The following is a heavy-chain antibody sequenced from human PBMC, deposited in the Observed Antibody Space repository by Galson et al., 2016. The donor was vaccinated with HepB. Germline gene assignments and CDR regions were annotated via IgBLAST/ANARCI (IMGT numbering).Heavy chain of an antibody. V-gene: IGHV4-59*01. CDR3: AKDTHSWVRLDW. Sequence: SETLSLTCTVSGDSIGTYYWTWIRQPPGKGLEWIGYISHTGSTNYNPSLKSRVTISVDKSNNQFSLNVRSVTAADTAIYFCAKDTHSWVRLDWWGQGTLVTVSS. CDR1: GDSIGTYY. D-gene: IGHD2-15*01. J-gene: IGHJ4*01. CDR2: ISHTGST.